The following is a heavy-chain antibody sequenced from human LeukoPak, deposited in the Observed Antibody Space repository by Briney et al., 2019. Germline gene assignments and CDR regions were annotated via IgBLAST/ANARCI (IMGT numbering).Heavy chain of an antibody. CDR1: GFTFSSYA. CDR3: ARVDDYFDS. V-gene: IGHV3-30-3*01. Sequence: GGSLRPSCAASGFTFSSYAMHWVRQAPGKGLEWVAVISYDGSNKYYADSVKGRFTISRDNSKNTLYLQMNSLRAEDTAVYYCARVDDYFDSWGQGTLVTVSS. CDR2: ISYDGSNK. J-gene: IGHJ4*02.